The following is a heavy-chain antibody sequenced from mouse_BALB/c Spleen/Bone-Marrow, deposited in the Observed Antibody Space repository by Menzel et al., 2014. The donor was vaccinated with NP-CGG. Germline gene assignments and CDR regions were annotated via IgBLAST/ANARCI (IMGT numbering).Heavy chain of an antibody. Sequence: EVQVVESGGGLVKPGGSLKLSCAASGFAFSSYDMSWVRQTPEKRLEWVAYISSGGGSTYYPDTVKGRFTISRDNAKNTLYLQMSNLKSEDTAMYYCAREVLRDYFDYWGQGTTLTVSS. J-gene: IGHJ2*01. CDR2: ISSGGGST. CDR3: AREVLRDYFDY. V-gene: IGHV5-12-1*01. CDR1: GFAFSSYD. D-gene: IGHD1-1*01.